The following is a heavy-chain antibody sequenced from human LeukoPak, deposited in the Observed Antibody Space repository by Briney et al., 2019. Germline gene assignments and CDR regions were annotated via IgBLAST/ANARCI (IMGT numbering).Heavy chain of an antibody. V-gene: IGHV1-69*05. J-gene: IGHJ4*02. CDR2: IIPIFGTA. CDR3: AREHYDSSGYYYDY. Sequence: GASVKVSCKASGGTFSSYAISWVRQAPGQGLEWMGRIIPIFGTANYAQKFQGRVTITTDESTSTAYMELSSLRSEDRAVYYCAREHYDSSGYYYDYWGQGTLVTVSS. CDR1: GGTFSSYA. D-gene: IGHD3-22*01.